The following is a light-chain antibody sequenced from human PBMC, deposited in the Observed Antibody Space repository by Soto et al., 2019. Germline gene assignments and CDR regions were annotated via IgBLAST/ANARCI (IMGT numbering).Light chain of an antibody. Sequence: DIVMPQSPLSLPVTPGEPASISCRSSQSPLHSNGYNYLDWYLQKPGQSLQLLIYLGSNRASGVPDRCSGSGSGTDFTLKISRVEAEDVGVYYCMQALQTPRVFGGGTKVEIK. J-gene: IGKJ4*01. CDR3: MQALQTPRV. CDR2: LGS. CDR1: QSPLHSNGYNY. V-gene: IGKV2-28*01.